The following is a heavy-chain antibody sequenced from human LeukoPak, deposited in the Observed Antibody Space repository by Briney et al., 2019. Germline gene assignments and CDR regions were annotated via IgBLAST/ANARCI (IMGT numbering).Heavy chain of an antibody. CDR2: MTHDGSDE. CDR1: GFTVNYW. CDR3: ATSGTYRFDY. J-gene: IGHJ4*02. V-gene: IGHV3-7*01. D-gene: IGHD1-26*01. Sequence: GGSLRLSCAASGFTVNYWMSWARQAPGKGLEWVATMTHDGSDEYYLDSVKGRFTISRDNAKNSLYLQMNSLKDGDTAVYYCATSGTYRFDYWGQGTLVTVSS.